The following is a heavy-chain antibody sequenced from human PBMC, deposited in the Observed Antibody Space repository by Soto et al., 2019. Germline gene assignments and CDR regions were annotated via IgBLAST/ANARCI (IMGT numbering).Heavy chain of an antibody. V-gene: IGHV4-59*01. D-gene: IGHD2-21*02. CDR2: MYNTGST. CDR3: ARDLWGYCGTDCYPLDV. CDR1: GGTISRYY. Sequence: SETLSLTCTVSGGTISRYYWSWIRQPPGKGLEWVGYMYNTGSTVYNPSFKSRVTISVDTSKNQFSLKLNSVTAADTAVYYCARDLWGYCGTDCYPLDVWGQGTTVTVSS. J-gene: IGHJ6*02.